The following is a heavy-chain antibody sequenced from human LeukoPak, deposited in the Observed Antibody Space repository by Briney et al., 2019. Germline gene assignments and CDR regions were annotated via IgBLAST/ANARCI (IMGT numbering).Heavy chain of an antibody. D-gene: IGHD3-10*01. CDR1: GFTFSSYS. V-gene: IGHV3-21*01. Sequence: PGGSLRPSCAASGFTFSSYSMNWVRQAPGKGLEWVSSISCSSSYIYYADSVKGRFTTSRDNAKNSLYLQMNSLRAEDTAVYYCARSIPDYYGSGSYYNEPLDYWGQGTLVTVSS. CDR3: ARSIPDYYGSGSYYNEPLDY. CDR2: ISCSSSYI. J-gene: IGHJ4*02.